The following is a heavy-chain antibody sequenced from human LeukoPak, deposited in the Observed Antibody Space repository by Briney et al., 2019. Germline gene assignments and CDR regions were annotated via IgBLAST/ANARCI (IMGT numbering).Heavy chain of an antibody. CDR2: ISYDGSNK. CDR3: ARDKEEVAGTLYYYYGMDV. D-gene: IGHD6-19*01. V-gene: IGHV3-30*03. Sequence: PGRSLRLSCAASGFTFSSYGMPWVRQAPGKGLEWVAVISYDGSNKYYADSVKGRFTISRDNSKNTLYLQMNSLRAENTAVYYCARDKEEVAGTLYYYYGMDVWGQGTTVTVSS. CDR1: GFTFSSYG. J-gene: IGHJ6*02.